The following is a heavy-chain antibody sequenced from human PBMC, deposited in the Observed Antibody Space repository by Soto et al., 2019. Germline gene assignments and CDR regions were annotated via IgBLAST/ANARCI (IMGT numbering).Heavy chain of an antibody. V-gene: IGHV4-59*01. CDR1: GDSISSLY. CDR2: IYYSGSI. Sequence: SETLSLTCTVSGDSISSLYWSWIRQPPGKGLEWIGYIYYSGSINYNPSLKSRVTISVDPSKNQFSLRLSSVTAADTAVYYCAKSPWDTSGWKTDYWGQGTLVTVS. D-gene: IGHD6-19*01. CDR3: AKSPWDTSGWKTDY. J-gene: IGHJ4*02.